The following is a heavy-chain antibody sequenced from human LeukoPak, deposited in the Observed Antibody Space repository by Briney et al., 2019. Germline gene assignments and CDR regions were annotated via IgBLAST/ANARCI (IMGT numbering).Heavy chain of an antibody. CDR3: AKDRRLYNNYYSGFDY. CDR1: GFTFSSYG. CDR2: ISYDGSNK. J-gene: IGHJ4*02. Sequence: TGGSLRLSCAASGFTFSSYGMYWVRQAPGKGVEWGAVISYDGSNKYYADSVKGRFTISRDNSKNTLYLQMNSLTAEDTAMFYCAKDRRLYNNYYSGFDYWGQGTLVTVSS. V-gene: IGHV3-30*18. D-gene: IGHD4-11*01.